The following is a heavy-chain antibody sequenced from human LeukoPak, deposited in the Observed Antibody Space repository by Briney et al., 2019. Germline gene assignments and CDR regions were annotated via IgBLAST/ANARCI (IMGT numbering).Heavy chain of an antibody. D-gene: IGHD6-13*01. CDR1: GFTFSSYG. J-gene: IGHJ4*02. Sequence: GRSLRLSCAASGFTFSSYGMHWVRQAPGKGLEWVSYISSTSGTKYYADSVKGRITISRDNAKNSLYLQMNSLRAEDTAVYYCASSIVADGTSPFDYWGQGTLVTVSS. V-gene: IGHV3-48*04. CDR2: ISSTSGTK. CDR3: ASSIVADGTSPFDY.